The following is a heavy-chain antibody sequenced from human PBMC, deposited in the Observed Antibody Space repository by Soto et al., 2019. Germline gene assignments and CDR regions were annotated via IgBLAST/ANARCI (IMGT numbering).Heavy chain of an antibody. V-gene: IGHV3-30*18. J-gene: IGHJ4*02. CDR3: AKDSRIVVVTAPYDY. D-gene: IGHD2-21*02. CDR2: ISYDGSNK. CDR1: GFTFSSYG. Sequence: QVQLVESGGGVVQPGRSLRLSRAASGFTFSSYGMHWVRQAPCKGLAWVAVISYDGSNKYYADSVKGRFTISRDNSKNTLYLQMNSLRAEDTAVYYCAKDSRIVVVTAPYDYWGQGTLVTVSS.